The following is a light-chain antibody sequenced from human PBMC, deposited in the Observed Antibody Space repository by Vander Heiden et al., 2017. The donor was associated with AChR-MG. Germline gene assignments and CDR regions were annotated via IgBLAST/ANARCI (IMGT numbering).Light chain of an antibody. CDR2: GKS. CDR3: NSRDSSGIHPPYV. V-gene: IGLV3-19*01. CDR1: SRRRHC. Sequence: SALTQEPAASAALGPTGRITCQGDSRRRHCGSGYRQKPGQAPLLVIYGKSDRPSGIPGRFSGSSSGNTASLTITGAQAEDEADYYCNSRDSSGIHPPYVFGTGTKVTVL. J-gene: IGLJ1*01.